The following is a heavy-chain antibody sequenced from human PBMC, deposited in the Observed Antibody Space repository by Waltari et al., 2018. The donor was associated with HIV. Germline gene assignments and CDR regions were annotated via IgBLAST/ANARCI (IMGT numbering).Heavy chain of an antibody. CDR2: INQDGTKK. V-gene: IGHV3-7*01. J-gene: IGHJ4*02. CDR1: GCTFTSYY. Sequence: EVQLVESGGGLVQPGGSLRLSCVASGCTFTSYYMSWVRQAHGEGLEWVANINQDGTKKFYVDSVKGRFTISRDNAKNSVYLQINSLRAEDSAIYYCARDLWPEDFWGQGTLVTVSS. D-gene: IGHD2-21*01. CDR3: ARDLWPEDF.